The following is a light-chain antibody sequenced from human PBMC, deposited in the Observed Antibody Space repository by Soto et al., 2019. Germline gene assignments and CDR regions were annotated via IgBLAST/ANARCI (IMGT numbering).Light chain of an antibody. CDR1: QSVSSSY. CDR3: QQYGSSRT. Sequence: EIVLTQSPGTLSLSPGERATLSSMASQSVSSSYLAWYQQKPGQAPRLLIYGASSRATGIPHRFSGSGSGKDFTLAISRLEPEDYAVYYCQQYGSSRTFCQGTKVEIK. V-gene: IGKV3-20*01. CDR2: GAS. J-gene: IGKJ1*01.